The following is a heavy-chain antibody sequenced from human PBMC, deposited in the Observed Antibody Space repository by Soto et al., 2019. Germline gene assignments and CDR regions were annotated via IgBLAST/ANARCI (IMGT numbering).Heavy chain of an antibody. V-gene: IGHV3-74*01. CDR1: GFSFSSYW. Sequence: EVQLVESGGGLVQPGGSLRLSCAASGFSFSSYWMHWVRQAPGKGLVWVSHINTGGRSTSYADSVKGGFTISRDNAKNTLYLQMNSLRAEDTAVYYCARDDYGDYVFNYWGQGTLVTVSS. CDR2: INTGGRST. J-gene: IGHJ4*02. CDR3: ARDDYGDYVFNY. D-gene: IGHD4-17*01.